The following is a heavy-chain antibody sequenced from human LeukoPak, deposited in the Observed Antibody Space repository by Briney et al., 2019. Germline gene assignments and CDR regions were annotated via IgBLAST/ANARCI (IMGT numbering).Heavy chain of an antibody. Sequence: ASVKVSCKASGYTFTSYDINWVRQATGQGLEWMGWMNPNSGNTGYAQKFQGRVTMTRNTSISTAYMELSSLRSEDTAVYYCAKRGYSYGLQYYHYYYMDVWGKGTTVTVSS. CDR1: GYTFTSYD. CDR2: MNPNSGNT. D-gene: IGHD5-18*01. J-gene: IGHJ6*03. CDR3: AKRGYSYGLQYYHYYYMDV. V-gene: IGHV1-8*01.